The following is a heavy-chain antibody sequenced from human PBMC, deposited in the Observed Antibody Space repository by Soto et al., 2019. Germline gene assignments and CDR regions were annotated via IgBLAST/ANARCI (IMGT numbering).Heavy chain of an antibody. V-gene: IGHV5-51*01. CDR2: IYPGDSDT. D-gene: IGHD3-3*01. Sequence: HGESLKISCKGSGYTFTRYWIAWVRQMPGKGLEWMGIIYPGDSDTRYSPSFEGQVGISADKSISTAYLQWSSLKASDTAMYYCARHGRFGPLTPTDYWGQGTLVTVSS. J-gene: IGHJ4*02. CDR3: ARHGRFGPLTPTDY. CDR1: GYTFTRYW.